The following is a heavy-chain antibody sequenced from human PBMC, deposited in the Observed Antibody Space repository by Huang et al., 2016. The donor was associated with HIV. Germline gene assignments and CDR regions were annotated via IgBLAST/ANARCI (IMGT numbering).Heavy chain of an antibody. J-gene: IGHJ3*01. V-gene: IGHV1-3*01. CDR3: ARAARGDGYQGAFDV. D-gene: IGHD2-2*03. CDR1: GYSFTAYG. CDR2: FPPCSGQI. Sequence: QVQLVQSGAEVKRPGASVKLSYRAFGYSFTAYGIHWLRRAPGQSLQWMGWFPPCSGQIPFSQGFQGRTTISRDTSSSTVDMELKNLSPGDTATYYCARAARGDGYQGAFDVWGQGTVVTASS.